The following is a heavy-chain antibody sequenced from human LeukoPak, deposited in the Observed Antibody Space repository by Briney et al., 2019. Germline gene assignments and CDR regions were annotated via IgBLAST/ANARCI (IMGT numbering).Heavy chain of an antibody. CDR1: GFTVSSSY. V-gene: IGHV3-53*01. CDR3: AKHRFESGGYHSTD. CDR2: FYSGGKT. D-gene: IGHD3-22*01. Sequence: GGSLRLSCAASGFTVSSSYMSWVRQAPGKGLEWVSVFYSGGKTYYTDSVKGRFTISRDNSKNTLYLQMNSLRDEDTAVYYCAKHRFESGGYHSTDWGQGTLVTVSS. J-gene: IGHJ4*02.